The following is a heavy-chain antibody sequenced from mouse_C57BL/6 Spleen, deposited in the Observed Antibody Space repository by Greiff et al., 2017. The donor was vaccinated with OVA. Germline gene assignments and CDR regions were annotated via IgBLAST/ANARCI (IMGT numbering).Heavy chain of an antibody. CDR3: AREGPYSKYFDY. J-gene: IGHJ2*01. CDR2: IYPSDSET. CDR1: GYTFTSYW. D-gene: IGHD2-5*01. V-gene: IGHV1-61*01. Sequence: QVQLQQPGAELVRPGSSVKLSCKASGYTFTSYWMDWVKQRPGQGLEWIGNIYPSDSETHYNQKFKDKATLTVDKSSSTAYMQLSRLTSEDSAVYYCAREGPYSKYFDYWGQGTTLTVSS.